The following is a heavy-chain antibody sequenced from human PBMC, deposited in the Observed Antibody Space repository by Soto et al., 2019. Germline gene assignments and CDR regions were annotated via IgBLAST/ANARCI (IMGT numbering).Heavy chain of an antibody. V-gene: IGHV1-3*01. CDR1: RYIFVNYS. Sequence: ASAEVSCEACRYIFVNYSVRWVRQAPGQSLEWVGWINAGNGDTKYSQRFQGRVTITRDTSASTAYMELSSLRSEDTAVYYCARVPRYSYDIVAVPAVMFDDWFAPWGQGTLVTVSS. J-gene: IGHJ5*02. CDR2: INAGNGDT. D-gene: IGHD2-2*01. CDR3: ARVPRYSYDIVAVPAVMFDDWFAP.